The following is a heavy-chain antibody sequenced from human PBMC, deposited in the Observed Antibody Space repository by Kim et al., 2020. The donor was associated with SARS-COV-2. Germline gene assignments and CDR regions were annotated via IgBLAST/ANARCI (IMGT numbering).Heavy chain of an antibody. CDR1: GFSFSSYA. V-gene: IGHV3-64D*09. D-gene: IGHD7-27*01. CDR2: ITSNGGST. CDR3: VRSNVGAYDI. J-gene: IGHJ3*02. Sequence: GGSLRLSCSASGFSFSSYAMFWVRQAPGKGLEYISGITSNGGSTFYADSVKGRFTISRDNSKNTLYLQMTSLRTEDSAVYFCVRSNVGAYDIWGQGTMVSVSS.